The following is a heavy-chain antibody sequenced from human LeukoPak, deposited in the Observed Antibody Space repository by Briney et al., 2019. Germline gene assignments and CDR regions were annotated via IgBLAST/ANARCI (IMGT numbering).Heavy chain of an antibody. V-gene: IGHV4-59*01. CDR2: IYYSGST. CDR3: ASQYVARDDAFDI. CDR1: GGSISSYY. J-gene: IGHJ3*02. D-gene: IGHD2-15*01. Sequence: PSETLSLTCTVSGGSISSYYWSWIRQPPGKGLEWIGYIYYSGSTNYNPSLKSRVTISVDTSKNQFSLKLSSVTAADTAVYYCASQYVARDDAFDIWGQGTMVTASS.